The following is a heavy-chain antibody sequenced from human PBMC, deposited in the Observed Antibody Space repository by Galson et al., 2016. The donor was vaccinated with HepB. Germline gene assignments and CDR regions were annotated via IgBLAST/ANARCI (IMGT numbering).Heavy chain of an antibody. CDR1: GGSINSDY. J-gene: IGHJ4*02. Sequence: LSLTCTVTGGSINSDYWSWIRRPPGRGLEWIGHVFYSGSTDYNPSLESRVTISVDTSKSQFSLKLNYVTTADTAVYYCARVHYDYGSPSCIDSWGQGTLVTVAS. CDR2: VFYSGST. D-gene: IGHD3-10*01. CDR3: ARVHYDYGSPSCIDS. V-gene: IGHV4-59*01.